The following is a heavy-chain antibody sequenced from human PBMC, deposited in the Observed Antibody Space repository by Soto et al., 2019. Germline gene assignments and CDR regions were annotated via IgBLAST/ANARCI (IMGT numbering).Heavy chain of an antibody. V-gene: IGHV4-39*01. CDR1: GVSISSSSYY. J-gene: IGHJ5*02. Sequence: QLQLQESGPGLVKPSETLSLTCTVSGVSISSSSYYWGWIRQPPGKGLEWIGTIYYSGNTYYNPSLKSRVTMSVDTSKNQFSLELSSVTAADTAVYYCARQRNDDFWGGYVNWFDPWGQGTLVTVSS. CDR3: ARQRNDDFWGGYVNWFDP. D-gene: IGHD3-3*01. CDR2: IYYSGNT.